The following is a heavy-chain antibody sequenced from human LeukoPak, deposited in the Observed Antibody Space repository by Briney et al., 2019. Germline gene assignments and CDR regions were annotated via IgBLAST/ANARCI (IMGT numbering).Heavy chain of an antibody. CDR2: IYTSGST. D-gene: IGHD3-10*01. CDR3: ARDGGYGLGSYYFDY. V-gene: IGHV4-4*07. J-gene: IGHJ4*02. CDR1: GGSISSYY. Sequence: SETLSLTCTVSGGSISSYYWSWIRQPAGKGLEWIGRIYTSGSTNYYPSLKTRVTMSVDTSKNQFSLKLRSVTAADTAVYYCARDGGYGLGSYYFDYWGQGSLVTVSS.